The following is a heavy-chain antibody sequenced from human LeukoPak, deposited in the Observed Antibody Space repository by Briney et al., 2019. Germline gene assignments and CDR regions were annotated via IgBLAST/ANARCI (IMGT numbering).Heavy chain of an antibody. CDR2: IYSGGST. Sequence: SGGSLRLSCVASGFTVSNKYMSWVRQAPGKGLEWVSVIYSGGSTYYADSVKGRFTISRDNSKNTLYLQMNSLRAEDTAVYYCARESEGVTFDYWGQGTLVTVSS. CDR3: ARESEGVTFDY. J-gene: IGHJ4*02. D-gene: IGHD5-18*01. V-gene: IGHV3-53*01. CDR1: GFTVSNKY.